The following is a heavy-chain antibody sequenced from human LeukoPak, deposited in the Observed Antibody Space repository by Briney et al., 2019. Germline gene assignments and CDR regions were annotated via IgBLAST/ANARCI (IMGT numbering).Heavy chain of an antibody. CDR1: GYTFTSYD. CDR3: ARDRADGYNYGDSFDN. J-gene: IGHJ4*02. Sequence: ASVKVSCKASGYTFTSYDINWVRQATGQGLEWMGWMNPNSGNTGYAQKFQGRVTITRNTSISTAYMELSSLRSEDTAVYYCARDRADGYNYGDSFDNWGQGVLVTVSS. D-gene: IGHD5-18*01. CDR2: MNPNSGNT. V-gene: IGHV1-8*03.